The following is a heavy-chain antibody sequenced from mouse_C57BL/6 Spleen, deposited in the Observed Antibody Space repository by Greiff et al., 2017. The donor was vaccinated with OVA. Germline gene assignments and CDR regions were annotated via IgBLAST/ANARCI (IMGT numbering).Heavy chain of an antibody. Sequence: DVKLQESGAELVRPGASVKLSCTASGFNIKDDYMHWVKQRPEQGLEWIGWIDPENGDTEYASKFQGKATITADTSSNTAYLQLSSLTSEDTAVYYCTTGWLLLSMDYWGQGTSVTVSS. J-gene: IGHJ4*01. D-gene: IGHD2-3*01. CDR1: GFNIKDDY. CDR2: IDPENGDT. CDR3: TTGWLLLSMDY. V-gene: IGHV14-4*01.